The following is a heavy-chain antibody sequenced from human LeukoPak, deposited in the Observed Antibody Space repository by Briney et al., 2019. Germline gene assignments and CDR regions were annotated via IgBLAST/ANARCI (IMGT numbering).Heavy chain of an antibody. J-gene: IGHJ4*02. D-gene: IGHD5-24*01. CDR2: ISGSGGST. Sequence: PGGSLRLSCAASGFTFSSYAMSLVRQAPGKGLGWVSTISGSGGSTYYADSVKGRFTISRDNSNHALYLQVNRQRAEDTAVYYSAKVDSEEMATQIERYFDYWGQGTLVTVSS. V-gene: IGHV3-23*01. CDR1: GFTFSSYA. CDR3: AKVDSEEMATQIERYFDY.